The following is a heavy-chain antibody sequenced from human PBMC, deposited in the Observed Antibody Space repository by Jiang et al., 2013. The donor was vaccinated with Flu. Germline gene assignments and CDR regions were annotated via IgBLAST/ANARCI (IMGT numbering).Heavy chain of an antibody. CDR2: TYIGGGA. CDR3: ARDGRSSWYDYGMDV. J-gene: IGHJ6*02. Sequence: GPGLVKPSQTLSLTCTVSGGSISSGIYSWSWIRQPAGKGLEWIGRTYIGGGANYSPSLKSRVTILLDTSKSQFSLTLSAVTAADTAVYYCARDGRSSWYDYGMDVWGQGPIGHRL. CDR1: GGSISSGIYS. V-gene: IGHV4-61*02. D-gene: IGHD6-13*01.